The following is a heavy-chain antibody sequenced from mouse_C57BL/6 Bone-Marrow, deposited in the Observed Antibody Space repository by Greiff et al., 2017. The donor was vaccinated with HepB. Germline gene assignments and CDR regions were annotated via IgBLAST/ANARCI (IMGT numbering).Heavy chain of an antibody. CDR1: GFTFSDYG. D-gene: IGHD1-1*01. CDR3: ARYGSSYDAMDY. Sequence: EVKVEESGGGLVKPGGSLKLSCAASGFTFSDYGMHWVRQAPEKGLEWVAYISSGSSTIYYADTVKGRFTISRDNAKNTLFLQMTSLRSEDTAMYYCARYGSSYDAMDYWGQGTSVTVSS. CDR2: ISSGSSTI. J-gene: IGHJ4*01. V-gene: IGHV5-17*01.